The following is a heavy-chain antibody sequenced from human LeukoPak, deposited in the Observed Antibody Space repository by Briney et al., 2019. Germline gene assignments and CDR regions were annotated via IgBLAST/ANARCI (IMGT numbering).Heavy chain of an antibody. CDR2: MNPNSGNT. J-gene: IGHJ6*02. Sequence: ASVKVSCKASGYTFTSYDINWVRQATGQGLEWMGWMNPNSGNTGYAQKFQGRVTMTRNTSISTAYMGLSSLRSEDTAVYYCARVGRGSSSWYEGGYYYYYGMDVWGQGTTVTVSS. CDR1: GYTFTSYD. CDR3: ARVGRGSSSWYEGGYYYYYGMDV. D-gene: IGHD6-13*01. V-gene: IGHV1-8*01.